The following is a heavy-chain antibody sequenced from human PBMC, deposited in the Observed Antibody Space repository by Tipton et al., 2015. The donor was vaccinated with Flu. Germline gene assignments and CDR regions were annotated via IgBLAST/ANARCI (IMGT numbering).Heavy chain of an antibody. CDR2: IYYSGST. J-gene: IGHJ4*02. CDR1: GGSISNYY. CDR3: ARQYYGSGSYQRYFDY. Sequence: TLSLTCTVSGGSISNYYWGWIRQPPGKGLEWIGYIYYSGSTNYNPSLKSRVTISVDTSKNQISLNLSSATAADTAVYYCARQYYGSGSYQRYFDYWGQGTLVTVSS. D-gene: IGHD3-10*01. V-gene: IGHV4-59*01.